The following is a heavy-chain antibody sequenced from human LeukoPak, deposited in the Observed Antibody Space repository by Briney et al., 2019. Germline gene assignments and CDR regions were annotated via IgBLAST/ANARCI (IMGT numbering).Heavy chain of an antibody. J-gene: IGHJ4*02. Sequence: GGSLRLSCAASGFTFSTYEMNWVRQAPGRGLEWVSSISSRAATRYYADSVKGRFTISRDNAKNSLYLQMNSLRAEDTAVYYCARTYYDILTGYNPYFDYWGQGILVTVSS. CDR1: GFTFSTYE. D-gene: IGHD3-9*01. V-gene: IGHV3-48*03. CDR2: ISSRAATR. CDR3: ARTYYDILTGYNPYFDY.